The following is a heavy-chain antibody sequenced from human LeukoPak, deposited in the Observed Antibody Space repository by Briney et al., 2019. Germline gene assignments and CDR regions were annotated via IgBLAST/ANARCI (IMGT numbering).Heavy chain of an antibody. CDR1: GGTFSSYT. J-gene: IGHJ4*02. D-gene: IGHD2-15*01. Sequence: SVKVSCKASGGTFSSYTIRWVRQARGQGLEWMGRIIPILGIANYAQKFQGRVTITADKSTSTAYMELSSLRSEDTAVYYCARVEYCSGGSCLDYWGQRTMVTDSS. CDR3: ARVEYCSGGSCLDY. V-gene: IGHV1-69*02. CDR2: IIPILGIA.